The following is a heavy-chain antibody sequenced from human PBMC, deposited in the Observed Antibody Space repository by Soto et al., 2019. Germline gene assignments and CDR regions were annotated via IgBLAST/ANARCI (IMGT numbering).Heavy chain of an antibody. V-gene: IGHV3-9*01. J-gene: IGHJ6*02. Sequence: EVQLVESGGGLVQPGRSLRLSCAASEFTFDDYAMHWVRQAPGKGLERVSGISWNSDNIGYADSVKGRFTISRDNVKNSLYLQMNSLRAEDTALYYCAKDRSSILHYGMDVWGQGTTVTVSS. CDR3: AKDRSSILHYGMDV. D-gene: IGHD3-9*01. CDR1: EFTFDDYA. CDR2: ISWNSDNI.